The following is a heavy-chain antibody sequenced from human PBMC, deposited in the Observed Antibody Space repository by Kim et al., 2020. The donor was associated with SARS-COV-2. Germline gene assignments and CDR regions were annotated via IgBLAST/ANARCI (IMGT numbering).Heavy chain of an antibody. CDR3: AKDIQGGDYSSSSTDP. J-gene: IGHJ5*02. CDR2: IGIDAGTT. V-gene: IGHV3-43*02. Sequence: GGSLRLSCATSGFIFDDYAMHWIRQPPGKGLHWVSFIGIDAGTTSYADSVKGRFTIARDNRKKPLDLQMDSLTTEDTGFYYCAKDIQGGDYSSSSTDPWG. D-gene: IGHD6-6*01. CDR1: GFIFDDYA.